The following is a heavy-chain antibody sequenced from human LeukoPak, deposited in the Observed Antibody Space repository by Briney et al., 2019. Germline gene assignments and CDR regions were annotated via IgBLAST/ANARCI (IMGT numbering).Heavy chain of an antibody. D-gene: IGHD2-2*01. CDR1: GFTFSSYW. CDR2: IKQDGSEK. Sequence: SGGSLRLSCAASGFTFSSYWMSWVRQAPGKGLEWVANIKQDGSEKYYVDSVKGRFTISRDNAKNSLYLQMNSLRAEDTAVYYCARTPYCSSTSCYWSYYYYMDVWGKGTTVTVSS. CDR3: ARTPYCSSTSCYWSYYYYMDV. J-gene: IGHJ6*03. V-gene: IGHV3-7*01.